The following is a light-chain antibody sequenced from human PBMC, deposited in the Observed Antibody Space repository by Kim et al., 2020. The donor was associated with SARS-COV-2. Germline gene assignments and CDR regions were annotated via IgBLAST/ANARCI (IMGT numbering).Light chain of an antibody. V-gene: IGLV2-8*01. CDR2: EVS. Sequence: GTTVTISCTGTSSDVGGHNYVSWYQQHPGKAPKFMIYEVSKRPSGVPDRFSGSKSGNTASLTVSGLQAEDEADYYCSSYAGSNNWVFGGGTQLTVL. CDR1: SSDVGGHNY. J-gene: IGLJ3*02. CDR3: SSYAGSNNWV.